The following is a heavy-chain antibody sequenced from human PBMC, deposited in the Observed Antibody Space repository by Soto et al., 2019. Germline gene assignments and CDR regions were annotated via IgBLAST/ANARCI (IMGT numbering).Heavy chain of an antibody. CDR1: GFTFSSYG. CDR3: AKPVSYYDFWSGPPKTYYFDY. D-gene: IGHD3-3*01. Sequence: GGSLRLSCAASGFTFSSYGMHWVRQAPGKGLEWVAVISYDGSNKYYADSVKGRFTISRDNSKNTLYLQMNSLRAEDTAVYYCAKPVSYYDFWSGPPKTYYFDYWGQGTLVTVSS. CDR2: ISYDGSNK. J-gene: IGHJ4*02. V-gene: IGHV3-30*18.